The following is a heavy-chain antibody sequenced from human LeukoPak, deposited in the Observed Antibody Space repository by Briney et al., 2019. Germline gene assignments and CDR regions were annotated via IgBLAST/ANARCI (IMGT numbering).Heavy chain of an antibody. D-gene: IGHD5-24*01. Sequence: PGGSLRLSCAASGFTFSSYAMNWVRQAPGKGLEWVSVIYGGGNIYYADSVKGRFTISRDNSKNTLYLQMSSLRAEDTAVYYCARGAGYNYPYYFDYWGQGTLVTVSS. J-gene: IGHJ4*02. CDR2: IYGGGNI. CDR1: GFTFSSYA. CDR3: ARGAGYNYPYYFDY. V-gene: IGHV3-53*01.